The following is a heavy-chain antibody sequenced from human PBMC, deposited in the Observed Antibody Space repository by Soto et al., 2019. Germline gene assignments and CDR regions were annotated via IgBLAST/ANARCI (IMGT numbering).Heavy chain of an antibody. CDR3: ARLLKAGTSEWMNIDC. CDR1: GFSLTTNGMS. V-gene: IGHV2-70*01. CDR2: IDVYDQT. D-gene: IGHD3-10*01. Sequence: SGPTLVNPTQTLTLTCTLSGFSLTTNGMSVTWIRQPPGKALEWLALIDVYDQTYYNSSLKTRLTLSKDTSTNHVVLTMTNMDPLDTGTYFCARLLKAGTSEWMNIDCWGQGSLVTVSS. J-gene: IGHJ4*02.